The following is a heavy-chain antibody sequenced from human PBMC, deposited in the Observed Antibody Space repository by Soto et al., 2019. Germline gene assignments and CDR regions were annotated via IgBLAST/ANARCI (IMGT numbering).Heavy chain of an antibody. CDR3: ARGQYVGDNWFDP. V-gene: IGHV1-2*04. D-gene: IGHD4-4*01. CDR1: GYTFTGYY. CDR2: INPNSGGT. Sequence: GASVKVSCKASGYTFTGYYMHWVRQAPGQGLEWMGWINPNSGGTNYAQKFQGWVTMTRDTSTSTAYMELSRLRSDDTAVYYCARGQYVGDNWFDPWGQGTLVTVSS. J-gene: IGHJ5*02.